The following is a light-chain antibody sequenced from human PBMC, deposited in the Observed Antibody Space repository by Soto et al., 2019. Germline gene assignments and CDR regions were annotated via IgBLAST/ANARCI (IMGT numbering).Light chain of an antibody. J-gene: IGKJ1*01. CDR1: QSVSSD. CDR3: QQYNNWPRT. CDR2: GAS. V-gene: IGKV3-15*01. Sequence: VVMTQSPASLAVSPGERATLSCRASQSVSSDLAWYHQKPGQAPRLLIYGASTRATGIPARFSGSGSGTEFTLTINSLQSEDFAVYYCQQYNNWPRTFGQGTNVDIK.